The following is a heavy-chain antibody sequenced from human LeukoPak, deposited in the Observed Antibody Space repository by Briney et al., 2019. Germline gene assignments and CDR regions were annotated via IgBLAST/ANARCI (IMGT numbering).Heavy chain of an antibody. V-gene: IGHV4-34*01. CDR1: GVASSGNY. CDR2: INHSGST. Sequence: PSETLSLTCGVYGVASSGNYWSWIRQSPGRGLEWIGEINHSGSTNYNPSLKSRVTISVDTSKNQFSLKLSSVTAADTAVYYCARSLSGSYYKAYFQHWGQGTLVTVSS. D-gene: IGHD3-10*01. CDR3: ARSLSGSYYKAYFQH. J-gene: IGHJ1*01.